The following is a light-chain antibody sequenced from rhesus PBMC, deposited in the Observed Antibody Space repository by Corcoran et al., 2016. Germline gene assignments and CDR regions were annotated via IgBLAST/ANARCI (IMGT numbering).Light chain of an antibody. CDR3: QQHDSSPGT. J-gene: IGKJ1*01. CDR1: QGINDG. CDR2: RTA. Sequence: DIRMTQSPSSLSASVGDRVIITCRASQGINDGLAWYQQTPGKSPNLLINRTANLETGVPSRFSGSGSGTNFTLTISSLQPEDIATYYCQQHDSSPGTFGQGTKVEI. V-gene: IGKV1-69*01.